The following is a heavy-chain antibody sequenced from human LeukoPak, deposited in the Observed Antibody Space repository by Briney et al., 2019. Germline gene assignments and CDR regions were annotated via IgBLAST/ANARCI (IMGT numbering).Heavy chain of an antibody. CDR1: EFTFSTYG. CDR2: ISYDGSNK. V-gene: IGHV3-30*18. D-gene: IGHD3-9*01. J-gene: IGHJ6*04. Sequence: GRSLRLSCAASEFTFSTYGMHWVRQAPGKGLEWVAIISYDGSNKYYADSVKGRFTISRDNPKSTLYLQMNSLRAEDTAVYYCAKDREILSGAVYYYDMDVWGKGTTVTVSS. CDR3: AKDREILSGAVYYYDMDV.